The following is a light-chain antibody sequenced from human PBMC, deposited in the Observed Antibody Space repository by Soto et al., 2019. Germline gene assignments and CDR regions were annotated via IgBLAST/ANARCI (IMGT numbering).Light chain of an antibody. J-gene: IGLJ2*01. CDR2: EVT. Sequence: ALTQPPSASGSPRQSVTISCTGTSSDVGGYNFVSWYQQHPGKAPKLMIYEVTKRPSGVPDRFSGSKSGNTASLTVSGLQAEDEADYYCSSYAGSSNLVFGGGTKLTVL. CDR3: SSYAGSSNLV. CDR1: SSDVGGYNF. V-gene: IGLV2-8*01.